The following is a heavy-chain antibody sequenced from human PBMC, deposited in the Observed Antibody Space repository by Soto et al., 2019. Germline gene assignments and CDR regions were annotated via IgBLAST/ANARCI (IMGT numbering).Heavy chain of an antibody. Sequence: ASVKVSCKASGYTFTRYGTSWVRQAPGQGLEWMGWISAYNGNTNYAQKVQGRVTMTTDTFTSTAYMELRSLRSDDTAVYYCAXDRADTVGGGYYYGMDVWGPGTTVTVSS. D-gene: IGHD5-12*01. CDR3: AXDRADTVGGGYYYGMDV. CDR1: GYTFTRYG. CDR2: ISAYNGNT. V-gene: IGHV1-18*01. J-gene: IGHJ6*02.